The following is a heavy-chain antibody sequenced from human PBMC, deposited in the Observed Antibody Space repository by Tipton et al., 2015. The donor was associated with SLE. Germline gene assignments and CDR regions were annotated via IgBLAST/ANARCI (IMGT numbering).Heavy chain of an antibody. CDR2: IYYSGST. Sequence: TLSLTCTVSGGSISSYYWSWIRQPPGTGLEWIGYIYYSGSTNYNPSLKSRVTISVDTSKNQFSLKLSSVTAADTAVYYCARDLAARGGHYFDYWGQGTLVTVSS. J-gene: IGHJ4*02. D-gene: IGHD6-6*01. CDR3: ARDLAARGGHYFDY. V-gene: IGHV4-59*01. CDR1: GGSISSYY.